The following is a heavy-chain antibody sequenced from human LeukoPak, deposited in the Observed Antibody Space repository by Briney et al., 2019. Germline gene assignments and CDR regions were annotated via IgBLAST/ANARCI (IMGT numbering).Heavy chain of an antibody. V-gene: IGHV3-66*04. CDR2: IYSGGGT. D-gene: IGHD6-13*01. Sequence: GGSLSLSCAASELTVSSDYMSWVRQAPGKGLEWVSTIYSGGGTYYADSVKGRFTISRDNSKNTLYLQMNSLRAEDTAVYYCARHYHGSSWYNYFHYWGQGTLVTVSS. CDR3: ARHYHGSSWYNYFHY. CDR1: ELTVSSDY. J-gene: IGHJ4*02.